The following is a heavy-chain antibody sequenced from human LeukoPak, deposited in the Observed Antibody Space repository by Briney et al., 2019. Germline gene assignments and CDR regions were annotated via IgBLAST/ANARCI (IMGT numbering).Heavy chain of an antibody. CDR1: GFTFSTYA. CDR2: ISGSGGST. CDR3: AKGITTPGPHFDY. D-gene: IGHD6-13*01. J-gene: IGHJ4*02. V-gene: IGHV3-23*01. Sequence: GGSLRLSCAASGFTFSTYALIWVRQAPGKGLEWVSSISGSGGSTYYGDSVKGRFTISRDNSKNTLYLQMNNLRAEDTAVYYCAKGITTPGPHFDYWGQGTLVTVSS.